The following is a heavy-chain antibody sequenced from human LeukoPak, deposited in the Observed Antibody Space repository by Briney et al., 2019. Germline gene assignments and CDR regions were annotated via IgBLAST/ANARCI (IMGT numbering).Heavy chain of an antibody. CDR3: AESADPRYWYFDL. CDR2: IDYGGST. CDR1: GGSISSYY. V-gene: IGHV4-59*08. Sequence: SETLSLTCTVSGGSISSYYWSWIRQPPGKGVEWIGYIDYGGSTNYNPSLKSRVTISIDTSKNQFSLKLSSVTAADTAVYYCAESADPRYWYFDLWGRGTLVTVSS. J-gene: IGHJ2*01.